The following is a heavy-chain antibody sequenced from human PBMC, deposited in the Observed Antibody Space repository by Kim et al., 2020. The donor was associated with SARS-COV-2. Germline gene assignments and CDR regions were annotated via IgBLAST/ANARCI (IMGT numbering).Heavy chain of an antibody. J-gene: IGHJ6*02. V-gene: IGHV1-18*01. CDR2: ISAYNGNT. CDR3: AGPDFEKGYSSDWFGGYYGMDV. D-gene: IGHD6-19*01. CDR1: GYTFTSYG. Sequence: ASVKVSCKASGYTFTSYGISWVRQAPGQGLEWMGWISAYNGNTNYAQKLQGRVTMTTDTSTSTAYMELRSLRSDDTAVYYCAGPDFEKGYSSDWFGGYYGMDVWGQGTTVTVSS.